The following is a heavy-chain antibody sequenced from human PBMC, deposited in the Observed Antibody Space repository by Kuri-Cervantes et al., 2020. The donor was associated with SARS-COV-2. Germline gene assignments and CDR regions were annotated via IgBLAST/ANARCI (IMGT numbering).Heavy chain of an antibody. J-gene: IGHJ5*02. V-gene: IGHV1-46*03. CDR3: ARVDGGKYYDGWFNP. CDR1: GGTCSSYA. CDR2: INPSGGST. D-gene: IGHD4-23*01. Sequence: ASVNVSCKASGGTCSSYAISWVRQAPGQGLEWMGIINPSGGSTSYAQKFQGRVTMTWDTSTSTVYMELSSLRSEETAVYYCARVDGGKYYDGWFNPWGQGTLVTVSS.